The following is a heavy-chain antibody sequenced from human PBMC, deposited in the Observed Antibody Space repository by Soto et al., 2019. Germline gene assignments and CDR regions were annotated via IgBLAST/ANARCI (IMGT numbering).Heavy chain of an antibody. CDR2: INAGNGKT. J-gene: IGHJ3*02. D-gene: IGHD3-10*01. CDR1: GYTFTSYA. Sequence: ASVKVSCKASGYTFTSYAMHWVRQAPGQRLEWMGWINAGNGKTNYAQKLQGRVTMTTDTSTSTAYMELRSLRSDDTAVYYCARLTMAQDAFDIWGQGTMVTVSS. CDR3: ARLTMAQDAFDI. V-gene: IGHV1-3*01.